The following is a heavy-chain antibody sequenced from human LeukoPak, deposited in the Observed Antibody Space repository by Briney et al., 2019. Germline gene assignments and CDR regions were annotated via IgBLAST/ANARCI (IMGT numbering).Heavy chain of an antibody. CDR3: ARDPWGIVGATNAFDI. J-gene: IGHJ3*02. CDR2: IYTSGST. CDR1: GGSISSSSYY. V-gene: IGHV4-61*02. D-gene: IGHD1-26*01. Sequence: SETLSLTCTVSGGSISSSSYYWSWIRQPAGKGLEWIGRIYTSGSTNYNPSLKSRVTMSVDTSKNQFSLKLSSVTAADTAVYYCARDPWGIVGATNAFDIWGQGTMVTVSS.